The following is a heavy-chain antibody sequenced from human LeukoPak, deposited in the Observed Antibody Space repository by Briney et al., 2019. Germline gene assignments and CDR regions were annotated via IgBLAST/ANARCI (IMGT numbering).Heavy chain of an antibody. J-gene: IGHJ4*02. D-gene: IGHD2-2*01. CDR2: IYHSGIT. CDR3: ARVTGGYCSSTSCRGGYFDY. Sequence: SETLSLTCAVSGGSISSGGYSWSWIRQPPGKGLEWIGYIYHSGITYYNPSLKSRVTISVDRSKNQFSLKLSSVTAADTAVYYCARVTGGYCSSTSCRGGYFDYWGQGTLVTVSS. CDR1: GGSISSGGYS. V-gene: IGHV4-30-2*01.